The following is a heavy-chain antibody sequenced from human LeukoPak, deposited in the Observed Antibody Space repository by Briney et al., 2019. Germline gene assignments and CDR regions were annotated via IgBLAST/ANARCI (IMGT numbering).Heavy chain of an antibody. J-gene: IGHJ4*02. CDR1: GFTFNSYE. V-gene: IGHV3-48*03. CDR3: AREIVSAVAGNFDY. CDR2: IGTSGTTR. D-gene: IGHD6-19*01. Sequence: GGSLRLSCAASGFTFNSYEMNWVRQAPGKGLEWVSYIGTSGTTRTYADSVKGRFTISRDNAKNSLYLEMNSLRAEDTAVYYCAREIVSAVAGNFDYWGQGTLVTVSS.